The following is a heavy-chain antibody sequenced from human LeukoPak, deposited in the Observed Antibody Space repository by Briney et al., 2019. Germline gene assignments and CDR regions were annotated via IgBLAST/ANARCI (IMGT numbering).Heavy chain of an antibody. CDR3: ARDGGGSGLDY. J-gene: IGHJ4*02. Sequence: PSETLSLTCTVSGGSISSYYWSWIRQPPGKGLEWIGYIYYSGSTNYNPSLKGRVTISVDTSKNQFSLKLSSVTAADTAVYYCARDGGGSGLDYWGQGTLVTVSS. V-gene: IGHV4-59*01. CDR1: GGSISSYY. D-gene: IGHD6-19*01. CDR2: IYYSGST.